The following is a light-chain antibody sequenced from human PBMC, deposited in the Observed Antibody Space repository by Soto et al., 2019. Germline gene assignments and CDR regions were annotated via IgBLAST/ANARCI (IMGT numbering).Light chain of an antibody. CDR2: AAS. J-gene: IGKJ4*01. CDR1: QGIRNE. CDR3: LQHNSYPLT. Sequence: DNQMTQSPSSLSASVGDRVTITCRASQGIRNELGWYQQKPGKGPKRLIYAASSLQSGVPSRFSGSGSGTEFTLTISSLQPEDFATYYCLQHNSYPLTFGGGTKVQIK. V-gene: IGKV1-17*01.